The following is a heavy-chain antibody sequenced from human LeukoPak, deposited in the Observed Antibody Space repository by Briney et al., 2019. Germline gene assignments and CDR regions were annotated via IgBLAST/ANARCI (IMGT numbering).Heavy chain of an antibody. J-gene: IGHJ4*02. CDR2: IYYSGST. CDR1: GGSISSGGYY. Sequence: SETLSLTCTVSGGSISSGGYYWSWIRQHPGKGLEWIGYIYYSGSTYYNPSLKSRVTISVDTSKNQFSLKLSSVTAADTAVYYCARDTTGFYSDYWGQGTLVTVSS. CDR3: ARDTTGFYSDY. D-gene: IGHD3-10*01. V-gene: IGHV4-31*03.